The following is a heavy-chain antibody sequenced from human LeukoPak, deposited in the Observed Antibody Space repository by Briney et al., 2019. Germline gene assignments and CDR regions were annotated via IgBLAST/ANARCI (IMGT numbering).Heavy chain of an antibody. Sequence: SVKVSCQASGGTFSSYAISWVRQAPGQGLEWMGGIIPIFGTANYARKFQGRVTITTDESTSTAYMELSSLRSEDTAVYYCARGTYYGDKRGRLNWFDPWGQGTLVTVSS. CDR1: GGTFSSYA. CDR2: IIPIFGTA. CDR3: ARGTYYGDKRGRLNWFDP. D-gene: IGHD4-17*01. V-gene: IGHV1-69*05. J-gene: IGHJ5*02.